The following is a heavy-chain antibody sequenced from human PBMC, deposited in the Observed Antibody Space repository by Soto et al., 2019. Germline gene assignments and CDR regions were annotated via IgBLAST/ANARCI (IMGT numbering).Heavy chain of an antibody. D-gene: IGHD2-2*01. CDR3: ARDQISQYQLLGGIDY. Sequence: GGSLRLSFAASGFTFSSYGMHWVRQAPGKGLEWVAVIWYDGSNKYYADSVKGRFTISRDNSKNTLYLQMNSLRAEDTAVYYCARDQISQYQLLGGIDYWGQGTLVTVSS. CDR2: IWYDGSNK. V-gene: IGHV3-33*01. CDR1: GFTFSSYG. J-gene: IGHJ4*02.